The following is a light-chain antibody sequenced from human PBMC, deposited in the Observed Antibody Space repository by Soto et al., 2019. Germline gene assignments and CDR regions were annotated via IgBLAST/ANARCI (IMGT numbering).Light chain of an antibody. J-gene: IGLJ3*02. Sequence: QSALTQPASVSGSPGQSVTISCTGTSSDIGGYNYVSWYQHHPGKAPKLMVFDVRNRPSGVSDRFSGSKSGSTASLTISGLRAEDEANYYCSSYTTSSTVVFGGGTKVTVL. CDR3: SSYTTSSTVV. CDR2: DVR. V-gene: IGLV2-14*03. CDR1: SSDIGGYNY.